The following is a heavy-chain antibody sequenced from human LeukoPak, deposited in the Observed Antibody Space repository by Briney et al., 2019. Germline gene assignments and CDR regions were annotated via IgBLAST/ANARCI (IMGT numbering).Heavy chain of an antibody. CDR1: GGSISSGSYY. Sequence: ASETLSLTCTVSGGSISSGSYYWSWIRQPAGKGLEWIGRIYTSGSTNYNPSLKSRVTISVDTSKNQFSLKLSSVTAADTAVYYCARDQRWLGLDYWGQGTLVTVSS. CDR3: ARDQRWLGLDY. D-gene: IGHD6-19*01. CDR2: IYTSGST. J-gene: IGHJ4*02. V-gene: IGHV4-61*02.